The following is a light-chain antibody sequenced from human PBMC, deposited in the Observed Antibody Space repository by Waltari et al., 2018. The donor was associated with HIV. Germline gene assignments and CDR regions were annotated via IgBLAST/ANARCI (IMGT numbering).Light chain of an antibody. Sequence: QSVLTQPPAVSAAPGQKVAIACSGTTPNIGNNFVCWYQKLQGTAPKLLIFDNHKRPSGVSDRFPASKSGTSATLAITGLHTGDEAEYYCGTWDTSLNAGVFGGGTKVSVL. V-gene: IGLV1-51*01. CDR1: TPNIGNNF. CDR2: DNH. CDR3: GTWDTSLNAGV. J-gene: IGLJ2*01.